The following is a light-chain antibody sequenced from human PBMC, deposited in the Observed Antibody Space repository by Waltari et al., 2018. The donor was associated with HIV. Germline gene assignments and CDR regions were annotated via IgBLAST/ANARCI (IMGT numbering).Light chain of an antibody. V-gene: IGKV1-9*01. CDR3: QQLKTYPLT. J-gene: IGKJ4*01. Sequence: DIHLTQSPSFLSASVGDRVTITCRASQVISSSLAWYQHKPGKAPNLLIFAASTLPRGVPSRFSGSGSGTDFTLTINSLQPEDFATYYCQQLKTYPLTFGGGTTVEIK. CDR2: AAS. CDR1: QVISSS.